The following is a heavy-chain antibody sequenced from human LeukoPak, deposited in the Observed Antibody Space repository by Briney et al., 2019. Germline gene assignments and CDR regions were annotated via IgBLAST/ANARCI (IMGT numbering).Heavy chain of an antibody. Sequence: PGESLRLSCAASGFTVSSNYMSWVRQAPGKGLEWVSVIYSGGSTYYADSVKGRFTISRDNSKNTLYLQMNSLRAEDTAVYYCAKDGIAVAGSAGFDPWGQGTLVTVSS. D-gene: IGHD6-19*01. CDR3: AKDGIAVAGSAGFDP. CDR2: IYSGGST. V-gene: IGHV3-53*01. J-gene: IGHJ5*02. CDR1: GFTVSSNY.